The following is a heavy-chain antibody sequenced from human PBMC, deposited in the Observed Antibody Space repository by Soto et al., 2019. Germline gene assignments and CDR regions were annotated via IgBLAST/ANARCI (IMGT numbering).Heavy chain of an antibody. J-gene: IGHJ4*02. Sequence: LRLSCAASGFTFSSYAMSWVRQAPGKGLEWVSAISGRGGSTYFADSVKGRFTISRDTSKNTLYLQMNSLRAEDTAVYYCAKDMVAVPGPSDYWGQGTLVTVSS. CDR2: ISGRGGST. D-gene: IGHD6-19*01. CDR3: AKDMVAVPGPSDY. CDR1: GFTFSSYA. V-gene: IGHV3-23*01.